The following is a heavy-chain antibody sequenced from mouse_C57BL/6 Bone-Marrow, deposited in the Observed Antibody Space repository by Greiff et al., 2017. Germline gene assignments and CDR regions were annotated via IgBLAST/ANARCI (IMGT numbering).Heavy chain of an antibody. V-gene: IGHV1-69*01. CDR1: GYTFTSYC. J-gene: IGHJ4*01. D-gene: IGHD1-1*01. Sequence: QVQLQQSGAELARPGASVKLSCKASGYTFTSYCISWVKQRTGQGLEWIGEIDPSDSYTNYNQKFKGKSTLTVDKSSSTAYMQLSSLTSEDSAVYYCARSVVGAMDYWGQGTSVTVSS. CDR3: ARSVVGAMDY. CDR2: IDPSDSYT.